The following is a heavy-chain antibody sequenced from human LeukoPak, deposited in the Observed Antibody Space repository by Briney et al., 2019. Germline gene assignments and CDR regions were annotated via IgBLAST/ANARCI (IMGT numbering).Heavy chain of an antibody. D-gene: IGHD3-3*01. V-gene: IGHV3-30*18. CDR3: AKDPRITKNYYYYYYMDV. CDR1: GFTFSGYG. Sequence: GGSLRLSCAASGFTFSGYGMHWVRQAPDKGLEWVALISSDGSNRIYAGSVKGRFSISRDNSKNTLYLQVNSLRIEDTAVYYCAKDPRITKNYYYYYYMDVWGKGTTVTVSS. CDR2: ISSDGSNR. J-gene: IGHJ6*03.